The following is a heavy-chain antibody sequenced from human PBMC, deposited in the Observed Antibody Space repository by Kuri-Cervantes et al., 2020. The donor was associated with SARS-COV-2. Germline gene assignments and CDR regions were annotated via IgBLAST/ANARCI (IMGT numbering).Heavy chain of an antibody. J-gene: IGHJ3*02. D-gene: IGHD1-7*01. V-gene: IGHV3-30*15. CDR3: ARGNWNYFAFDI. CDR1: GFTFSSYA. Sequence: LSLTCAASGFTFSSYAMHWVRQAPGKGLEWVAVISYDGSNKYYADSVKGRFTISRDNSKNTLYLQMGSLRAEDMAVYYCARGNWNYFAFDIWGQGTMVTVSS. CDR2: ISYDGSNK.